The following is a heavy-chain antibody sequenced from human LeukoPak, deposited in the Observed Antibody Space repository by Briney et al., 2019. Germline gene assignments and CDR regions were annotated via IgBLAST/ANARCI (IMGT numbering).Heavy chain of an antibody. CDR1: GGSISSSIYY. V-gene: IGHV4-39*01. J-gene: IGHJ6*02. CDR3: ARSSGWSNYYYYGMDV. CDR2: IYYSGST. Sequence: SETLSLTCTVSGGSISSSIYYWGWIRQPPGKELEWIGSIYYSGSTYYNPSLKSRVTISVDTSKNQFSLKLTSVTAADTAVYYCARSSGWSNYYYYGMDVWAKGPRSPSP. D-gene: IGHD6-19*01.